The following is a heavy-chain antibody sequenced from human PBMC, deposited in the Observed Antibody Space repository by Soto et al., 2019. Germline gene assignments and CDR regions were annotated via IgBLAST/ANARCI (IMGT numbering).Heavy chain of an antibody. V-gene: IGHV3-23*01. J-gene: IGHJ4*02. CDR1: GFTFSTYA. CDR3: AKDTMSSGWEGSNDY. CDR2: ISGRGGST. D-gene: IGHD6-19*01. Sequence: EVLLLESGGGLVQPGGSLRLSCAVSGFTFSTYAMSWVRQSPGKGLEWVSNISGRGGSTYYADSVKGRFTISRDNSKNTLYLQMNSLRAEDTAVYYCAKDTMSSGWEGSNDYWGQGTLVTVSS.